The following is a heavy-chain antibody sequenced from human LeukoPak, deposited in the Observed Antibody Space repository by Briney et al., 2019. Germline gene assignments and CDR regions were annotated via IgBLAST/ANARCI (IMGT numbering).Heavy chain of an antibody. CDR3: AKDSGLTQYSLSSEYFQH. CDR1: GFTFSSYA. J-gene: IGHJ1*01. CDR2: ISGSGSNT. V-gene: IGHV3-23*01. Sequence: AGGSLRLSCAASGFTFSSYAMSWVRQAPGKGLEWVSTISGSGSNTYYADSVKGRFTISRDNSKNTLYLQMNSLRAEDTAVYYCAKDSGLTQYSLSSEYFQHWGQGTLVTVSS. D-gene: IGHD5/OR15-5a*01.